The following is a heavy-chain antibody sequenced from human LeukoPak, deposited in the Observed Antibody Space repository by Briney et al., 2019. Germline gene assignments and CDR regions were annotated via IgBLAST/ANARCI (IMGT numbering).Heavy chain of an antibody. J-gene: IGHJ6*03. CDR2: IRYDGSNK. Sequence: GGSLRLSCTASGFTFSSYAMSWVRQAPGKGLEWVAFIRYDGSNKYYADSVKGRFTISRDNSKNTLYLQMNSLRAEDTAVYYCAKDGAGTWYYYYMDVWGKGTTVTVSS. CDR1: GFTFSSYA. CDR3: AKDGAGTWYYYYMDV. D-gene: IGHD1-1*01. V-gene: IGHV3-30*02.